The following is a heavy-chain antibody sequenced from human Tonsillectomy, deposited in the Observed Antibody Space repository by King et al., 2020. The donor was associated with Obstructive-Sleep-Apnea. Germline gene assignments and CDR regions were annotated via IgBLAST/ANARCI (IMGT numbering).Heavy chain of an antibody. Sequence: VQLVESGGGLVQPGGSLRISCSVSGFTVSSYAMHWVRQAPGKGLEYVTAISSGGSTNYADSVKGRFTISRDNSKNTLYLEMSSLRHEDTAVYYCVPTXXXXTVTDXXGXGTLVTVSS. J-gene: IGHJ4*01. CDR3: VPTXXXXTVTDX. CDR1: GFTVSSYA. CDR2: ISSGGST. V-gene: IGHV3-64D*09. D-gene: IGHD4-17*01.